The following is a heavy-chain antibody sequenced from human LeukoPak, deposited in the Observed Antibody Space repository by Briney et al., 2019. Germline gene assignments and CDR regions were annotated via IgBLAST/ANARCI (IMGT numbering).Heavy chain of an antibody. D-gene: IGHD6-19*01. CDR3: ARDQGWPFHFDC. CDR1: GGSLSSYY. CDR2: IYTSGDP. Sequence: PSETLSLTCTVSGGSLSSYYWSWVRQPAGKGLEWIGRIYTSGDPTYNPSLKRRVTMSVDTSKNQFSLKLTSVTAADTAVYYCARDQGWPFHFDCWGQGALVIVSS. V-gene: IGHV4-4*07. J-gene: IGHJ4*02.